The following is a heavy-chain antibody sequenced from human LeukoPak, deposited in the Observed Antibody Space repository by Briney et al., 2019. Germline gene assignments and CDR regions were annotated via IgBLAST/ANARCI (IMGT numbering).Heavy chain of an antibody. Sequence: GGSLRLSCGASGFTFTTHWIHWVRQAPGKGLVWVSRIKPDGSDTNYADSVKGRFTISRDNAKNTVYLQMNSLRAEDTAVYYRAKDNYGDPNYWGQGTLVTVSS. J-gene: IGHJ4*02. D-gene: IGHD4-17*01. CDR1: GFTFTTHW. CDR3: AKDNYGDPNY. V-gene: IGHV3-74*01. CDR2: IKPDGSDT.